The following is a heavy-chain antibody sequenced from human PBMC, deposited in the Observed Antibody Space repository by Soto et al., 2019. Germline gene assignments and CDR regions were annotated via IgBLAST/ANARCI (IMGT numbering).Heavy chain of an antibody. CDR2: IYGGGTT. D-gene: IGHD6-19*01. CDR3: VQTTGWPGFDF. V-gene: IGHV3-53*01. J-gene: IGHJ4*02. CDR1: GFAVSSKY. Sequence: EVQLVESGGGLIQPGGSLRLSCAASGFAVSSKYMTWVRQAPGKGLEWVSVIYGGGTTYYADSVKGRFTISRDTSKNTLYLQMNRLRAQDTAVYYCVQTTGWPGFDFWGQRTLVTVSS.